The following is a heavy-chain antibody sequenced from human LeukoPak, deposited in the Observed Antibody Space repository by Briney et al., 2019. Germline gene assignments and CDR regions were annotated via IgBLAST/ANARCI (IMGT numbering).Heavy chain of an antibody. D-gene: IGHD2-8*01. CDR2: INPNSGDT. Sequence: ASVRVSCKASGYSFTGYYMHWVRQAPGQGLEWMGWINPNSGDTKYAQKFQGRVTMTRDTSISTAYMELTRLRSDDTAVYYCARGGLRVMVYRLYYMDVWGKGTTVTVSS. CDR3: ARGGLRVMVYRLYYMDV. J-gene: IGHJ6*03. V-gene: IGHV1-2*02. CDR1: GYSFTGYY.